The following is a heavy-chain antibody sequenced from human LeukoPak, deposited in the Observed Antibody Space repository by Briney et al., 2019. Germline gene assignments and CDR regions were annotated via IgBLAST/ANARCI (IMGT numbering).Heavy chain of an antibody. CDR2: IYFSGST. V-gene: IGHV4-39*01. D-gene: IGHD6-13*01. CDR3: ARQAAAGTFYYDMDV. Sequence: SETLSLTCAVSGGSINSSKWWSWVRQPPGKGLKWIGSIYFSGSTYYNPSLKSRVTISVDTSKNLFSLKLSSVTAAETAVYYCARQAAAGTFYYDMDVWGQGTTVTVSS. CDR1: GGSINSSKW. J-gene: IGHJ6*02.